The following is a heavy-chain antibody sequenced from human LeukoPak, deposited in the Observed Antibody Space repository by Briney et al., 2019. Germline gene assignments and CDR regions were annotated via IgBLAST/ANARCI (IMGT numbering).Heavy chain of an antibody. CDR3: AREDFGVDY. J-gene: IGHJ4*02. D-gene: IGHD3-10*01. Sequence: GGSLRLSCPASGFTFNSYYMNWVRQAPGKGLVWVSRINRDGSDTIYADSVKGRFTISRDNAKNTLFLQMNSLRAEDTAVYYCAREDFGVDYWGQGTLVTVSS. CDR2: INRDGSDT. V-gene: IGHV3-74*01. CDR1: GFTFNSYY.